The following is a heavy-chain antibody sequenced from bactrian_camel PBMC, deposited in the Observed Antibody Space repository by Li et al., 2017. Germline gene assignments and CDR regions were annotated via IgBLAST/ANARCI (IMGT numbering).Heavy chain of an antibody. CDR1: EYTNS. J-gene: IGHJ6*01. Sequence: HVQLVESGGGSVQAGGSLRLSCAASEYTNSMGWFRQAAGKEREGVAVIAGSGSPGYADSVKGRFTISRDKAKNAVYLEMNSLKSEDTALYYCAAMGFGYWGQGTQVTVS. D-gene: IGHD3*01. CDR2: IAGSGSP. V-gene: IGHV3S53*01. CDR3: AAMGFGY.